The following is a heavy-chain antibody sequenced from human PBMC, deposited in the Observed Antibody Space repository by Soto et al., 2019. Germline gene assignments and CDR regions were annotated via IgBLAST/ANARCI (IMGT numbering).Heavy chain of an antibody. CDR1: GGSVSSGSYY. CDR2: IYYSGST. V-gene: IGHV4-61*01. J-gene: IGHJ6*02. D-gene: IGHD2-2*02. Sequence: SETLSLTCTVSGGSVSSGSYYWSWIRQPPRKGLEWIGYIYYSGSTNYNPSLKSRVTISVDTSKNQFSLKLSSVTAADTAVYYCASVTRTCISTSCYRYYYGMDVWGQGTTVT. CDR3: ASVTRTCISTSCYRYYYGMDV.